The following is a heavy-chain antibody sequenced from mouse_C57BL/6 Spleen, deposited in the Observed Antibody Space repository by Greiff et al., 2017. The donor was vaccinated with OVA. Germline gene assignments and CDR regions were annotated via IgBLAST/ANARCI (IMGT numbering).Heavy chain of an antibody. CDR2: ISYDGSN. V-gene: IGHV3-6*01. D-gene: IGHD2-4*01. CDR3: ARGNYDYDVAY. CDR1: GYSITSGYY. J-gene: IGHJ3*01. Sequence: EVKLMESGPGLVKPSQSLSLTCSVTGYSITSGYYWNWIRQFPGNKLEWMGYISYDGSNNYNPSLKNRISITRDTSKNQFFLKLNSVTTEDTATYYCARGNYDYDVAYWGQGTLVTVSA.